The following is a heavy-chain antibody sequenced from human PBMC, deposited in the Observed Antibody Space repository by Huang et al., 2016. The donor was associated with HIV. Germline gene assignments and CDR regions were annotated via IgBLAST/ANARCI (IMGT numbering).Heavy chain of an antibody. V-gene: IGHV1-58*01. J-gene: IGHJ6*02. CDR1: GFTFTSSA. CDR2: RVVGSGNT. Sequence: QMQLVQSGPEVKKPGTSVKVSCQASGFTFTSSAVQWVRQARGQRLEWIGWRVVGSGNTNYAQKFQERVTITREMAKSTAYMERSSLRSEDTDVYYCAAYTSGPAGYYYYYDMDVWGQGTTVTVSS. D-gene: IGHD6-19*01. CDR3: AAYTSGPAGYYYYYDMDV.